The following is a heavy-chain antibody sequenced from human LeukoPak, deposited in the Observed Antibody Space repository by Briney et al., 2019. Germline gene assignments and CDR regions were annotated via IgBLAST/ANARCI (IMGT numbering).Heavy chain of an antibody. CDR3: ARGTVSAPKAPLDS. J-gene: IGHJ4*02. D-gene: IGHD3-3*01. CDR1: GGTLNSYT. V-gene: IGHV1-69*13. CDR2: IIPIFGTT. Sequence: ASVKVSCKTSGGTLNSYTFSWVRQAPGQGLEWMGRIIPIFGTTNYAQRFQEGVTISADESTGTIYMDLNSLRSDDTAVYYCARGTVSAPKAPLDSWGQGTLVTVSS.